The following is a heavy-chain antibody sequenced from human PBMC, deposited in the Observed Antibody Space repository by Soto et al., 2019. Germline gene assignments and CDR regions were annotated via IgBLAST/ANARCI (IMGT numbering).Heavy chain of an antibody. CDR1: GGTFSSYA. V-gene: IGHV1-69*13. J-gene: IGHJ6*02. D-gene: IGHD5-18*01. CDR3: ARSTRWIQLWDGGMDV. Sequence: EASVKVSCKASGGTFSSYAISWVRQAPGQGLEWMGGIIPIFGTANYAQKFQGRVTITADESTSTAYMELSSLRSEDTAVYYCARSTRWIQLWDGGMDVWGQGTTVTVSS. CDR2: IIPIFGTA.